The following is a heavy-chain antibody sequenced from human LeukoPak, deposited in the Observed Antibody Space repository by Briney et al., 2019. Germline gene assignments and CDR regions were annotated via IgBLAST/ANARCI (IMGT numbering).Heavy chain of an antibody. CDR2: INHSGST. Sequence: SETLSLTCAVYGGSSSGYYWSWIRQPPGKGLEWIGEINHSGSTNQNPSLKSRVAISIDTSKNQFSLKLSSVTAADTAVYYCARGYGSGSYFVYWGQGTLVTVPS. D-gene: IGHD3-10*01. CDR1: GGSSSGYY. V-gene: IGHV4-34*01. CDR3: ARGYGSGSYFVY. J-gene: IGHJ4*02.